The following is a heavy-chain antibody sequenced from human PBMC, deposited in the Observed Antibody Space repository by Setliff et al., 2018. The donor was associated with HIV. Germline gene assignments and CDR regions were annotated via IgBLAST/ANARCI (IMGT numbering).Heavy chain of an antibody. CDR2: IRFDGGNK. J-gene: IGHJ4*02. CDR3: ATTHHYARSGYYG. Sequence: GGSLRLSCAASGFAFSSYGIHWVRQAPGKGLQWVAFIRFDGGNKYYAESVKGRFTISRDNSKSTLYLQMNSLRPEDRAVYYCATTHHYARSGYYGWGQGTLVTVSS. V-gene: IGHV3-30*02. D-gene: IGHD3-22*01. CDR1: GFAFSSYG.